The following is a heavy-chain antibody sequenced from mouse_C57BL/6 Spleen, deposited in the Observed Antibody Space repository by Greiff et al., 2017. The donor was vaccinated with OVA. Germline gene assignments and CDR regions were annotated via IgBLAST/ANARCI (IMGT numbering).Heavy chain of an antibody. CDR3: ARGNSNYPYFDY. CDR2: ISDGGSYT. Sequence: EVQLVESGGGLVKPGGSLKLSCAASGFTFSSYAMSWVRQTPEKRLEWVATISDGGSYTYYPDNVKGRFTISRDNAKNNLYLQMSHLKSEDTAMYYCARGNSNYPYFDYWGQGTTLTVSS. D-gene: IGHD2-5*01. J-gene: IGHJ2*01. V-gene: IGHV5-4*01. CDR1: GFTFSSYA.